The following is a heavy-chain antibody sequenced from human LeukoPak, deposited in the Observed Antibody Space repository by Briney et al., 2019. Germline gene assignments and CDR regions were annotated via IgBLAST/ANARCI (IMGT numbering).Heavy chain of an antibody. D-gene: IGHD3-10*01. V-gene: IGHV1-2*02. CDR2: INPNSGGT. CDR1: GYTFTGYY. Sequence: ASVKVSCKASGYTFTGYYMHWVRQAPGQGLEWMGWINPNSGGTNYAQKFQGRVTMTRDTSISTAYMELSRLRSDDTAVYYCARGYYGSGSYFDYWGQGTLVTVSS. J-gene: IGHJ4*02. CDR3: ARGYYGSGSYFDY.